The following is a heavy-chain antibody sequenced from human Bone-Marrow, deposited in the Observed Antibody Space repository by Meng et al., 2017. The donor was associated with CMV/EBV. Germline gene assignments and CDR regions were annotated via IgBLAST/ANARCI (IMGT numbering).Heavy chain of an antibody. J-gene: IGHJ5*02. D-gene: IGHD1-26*01. CDR3: ARAQWGLLQGWFDP. Sequence: SETLSLTCTVSGGSVSSGSYYWSWIRQPPGKGLEWIGYIYYSGSTNYNPSLKSRVTIPVDTSKNQFSLKLSSVTAADTAVYYCARAQWGLLQGWFDPWGQGTLVTVSS. CDR2: IYYSGST. CDR1: GGSVSSGSYY. V-gene: IGHV4-61*01.